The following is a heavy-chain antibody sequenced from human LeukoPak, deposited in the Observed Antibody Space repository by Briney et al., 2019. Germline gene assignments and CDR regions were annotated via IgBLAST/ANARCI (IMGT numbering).Heavy chain of an antibody. CDR2: IYYSVTT. J-gene: IGHJ4*02. CDR1: GGSISSSNNY. V-gene: IGHV4-39*01. Sequence: PSETLSLTCTVSGGSISSSNNYWGWVRQPPGKGLECIGSIYYSVTTYYNPSLKSRVTISVDTSKNQFSLELSSVTAADTAVYYCARHEEEDGYNAKTFDYWGQGTLVTVSS. D-gene: IGHD5-24*01. CDR3: ARHEEEDGYNAKTFDY.